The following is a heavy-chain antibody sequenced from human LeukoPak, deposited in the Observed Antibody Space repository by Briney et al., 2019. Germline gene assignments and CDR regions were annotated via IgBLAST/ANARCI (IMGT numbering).Heavy chain of an antibody. CDR2: ISYDGSNK. J-gene: IGHJ4*02. CDR1: GFTFSSYG. D-gene: IGHD2-15*01. V-gene: IGHV3-30*18. CDR3: AKGHPRSYCSGGSCPPQVRFDY. Sequence: GGSLRLSCAASGFTFSSYGMHWVRQAPGKGLEWVAVISYDGSNKYYADSVKGRFTISRDNSKNTLYLQMNSLRAEDTAVYYCAKGHPRSYCSGGSCPPQVRFDYWGQGTLVTVSS.